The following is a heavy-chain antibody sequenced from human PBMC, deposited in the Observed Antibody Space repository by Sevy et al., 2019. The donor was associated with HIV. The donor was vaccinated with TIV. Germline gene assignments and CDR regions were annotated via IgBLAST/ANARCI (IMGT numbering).Heavy chain of an antibody. CDR1: GFTFSSYG. CDR2: ISYDGSNK. CDR3: AKDPFKVVVAATLSLQNWYFDL. J-gene: IGHJ2*01. V-gene: IGHV3-30*18. Sequence: GGSLRLSCAASGFTFSSYGMHWVRQAPGKGLEWVAVISYDGSNKYYADSVKGRFTISRDNSKNTLYLQMNCLGAEDTAVYYCAKDPFKVVVAATLSLQNWYFDLWGRGTLVTVSS. D-gene: IGHD2-15*01.